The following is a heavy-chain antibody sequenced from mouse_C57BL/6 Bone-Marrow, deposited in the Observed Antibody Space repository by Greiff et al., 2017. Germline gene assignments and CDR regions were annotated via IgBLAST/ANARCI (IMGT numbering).Heavy chain of an antibody. CDR3: ARDSLYDYDGRGY. D-gene: IGHD2-4*01. J-gene: IGHJ4*01. CDR1: GFTFSSYA. V-gene: IGHV5-4*01. CDR2: ISDGGSYT. Sequence: DVKLVESGGGLVKPGGSLKLSCAASGFTFSSYAMSWVRQTPEKRLEWVATISDGGSYTYYPDNVKGRFTISRDNAKNNLYLQMSHLKSEDTAMYYCARDSLYDYDGRGYWGQGTSVTVSS.